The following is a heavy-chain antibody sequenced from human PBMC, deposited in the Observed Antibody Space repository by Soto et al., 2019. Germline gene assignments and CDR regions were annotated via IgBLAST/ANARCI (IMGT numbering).Heavy chain of an antibody. D-gene: IGHD6-6*01. J-gene: IGHJ2*01. V-gene: IGHV4-34*01. CDR3: ARGKVEAAARPVNFGRNNWYFDR. CDR2: INHSGST. Sequence: SETLSLTCAVYGGSFSGYYWSWIRQPPGKGLEWIGEINHSGSTNYNPSLKSRVTISVDTSKNQFSLKLSSVTAADTAVYYCARGKVEAAARPVNFGRNNWYFDRWGSGTLVTVSS. CDR1: GGSFSGYY.